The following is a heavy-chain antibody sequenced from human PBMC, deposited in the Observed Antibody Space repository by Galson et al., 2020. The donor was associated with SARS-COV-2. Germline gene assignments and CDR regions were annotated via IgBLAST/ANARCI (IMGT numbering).Heavy chain of an antibody. V-gene: IGHV3-30*04. J-gene: IGHJ4*02. CDR3: ARDSYGDYFPNDY. CDR2: ISYDGSNK. D-gene: IGHD4-17*01. CDR1: GFTFSSYA. Sequence: GGSLRLSCAASGFTFSSYAMHWVRQAPGKGLEWVAVISYDGSNKYYADSVKGRFTISRDNSKNTLYLQMNSLRAEDTAVYYCARDSYGDYFPNDYWGQGTLVTVSS.